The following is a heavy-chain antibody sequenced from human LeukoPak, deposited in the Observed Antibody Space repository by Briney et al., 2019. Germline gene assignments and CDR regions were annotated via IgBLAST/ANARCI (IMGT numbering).Heavy chain of an antibody. V-gene: IGHV4-31*03. Sequence: PSETLSLTCTVSGGSISSGGYYWSWIRQHPGKGLEWIGYIYYSGSTYYNPSLKSRVTISVDTSKNQFSLKLSSVTAADTAVYYCARAWIQLWLRNYYFDYWGQGTLVTVS. CDR3: ARAWIQLWLRNYYFDY. CDR1: GGSISSGGYY. J-gene: IGHJ4*02. D-gene: IGHD5-18*01. CDR2: IYYSGST.